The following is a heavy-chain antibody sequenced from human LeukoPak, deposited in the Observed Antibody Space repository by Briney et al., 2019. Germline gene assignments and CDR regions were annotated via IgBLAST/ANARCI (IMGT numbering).Heavy chain of an antibody. J-gene: IGHJ3*01. D-gene: IGHD2-2*01. V-gene: IGHV4-59*01. CDR1: VGPISSDY. Sequence: SEPLSLPCTVSVGPISSDYWSWIRQPTGQGREWIGYIYYSGSTNYNPSLKSRVTITVDTPNNQFSLKLSSVTAADTAVDYCATALGYCSSTSCSYAVDFWGQGTMVTVSS. CDR3: ATALGYCSSTSCSYAVDF. CDR2: IYYSGST.